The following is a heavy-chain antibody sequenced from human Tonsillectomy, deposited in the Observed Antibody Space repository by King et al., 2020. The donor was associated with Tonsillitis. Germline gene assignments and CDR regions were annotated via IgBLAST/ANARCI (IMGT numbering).Heavy chain of an antibody. D-gene: IGHD6-19*01. CDR2: ISYDGSNK. V-gene: IGHV3-30*18. J-gene: IGHJ6*02. CDR1: GFTFSNNG. CDR3: ANGGIAVAGTYYYYGLDV. Sequence: QLVQSGGGVVQPGRSLRLSCAASGFTFSNNGMHWVRQAPGKGLEWVAVISYDGSNKYYADSVKGRFTISRDNSKNTLYLQMNSLRAEDTAVYYCANGGIAVAGTYYYYGLDVWGLGTTVTVSS.